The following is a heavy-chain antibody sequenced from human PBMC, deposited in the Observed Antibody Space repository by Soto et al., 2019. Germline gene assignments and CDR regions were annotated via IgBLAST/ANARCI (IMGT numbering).Heavy chain of an antibody. CDR2: IYYSGST. V-gene: IGHV4-59*01. Sequence: SETLSLTCTVFGGSISSYYWSWIRQPPGKGLEWIGYIYYSGSTNYNPSLKSRVTISVDTSKNQFSLKLSSVTAADTAVYYCARDWFREYSSSSAGRAFAIWGQGTMVTVSS. CDR1: GGSISSYY. D-gene: IGHD6-6*01. CDR3: ARDWFREYSSSSAGRAFAI. J-gene: IGHJ3*02.